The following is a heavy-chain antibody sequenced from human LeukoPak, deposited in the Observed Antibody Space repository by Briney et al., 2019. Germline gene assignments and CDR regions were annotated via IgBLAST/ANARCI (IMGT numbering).Heavy chain of an antibody. CDR1: GFTFTSSV. D-gene: IGHD6-13*01. CDR3: ARAAGYYYYYYMDV. CDR2: ISFDGSNS. V-gene: IGHV3-30*04. Sequence: GRSLRLSCAASGFTFTSSVLHWVRQPPGKGLEWVAAISFDGSNSNYADSVKGRFTISRDNSKNTVYLQMTSLRSEDTAVYYCARAAGYYYYYYMDVWGKGTTVTVSS. J-gene: IGHJ6*03.